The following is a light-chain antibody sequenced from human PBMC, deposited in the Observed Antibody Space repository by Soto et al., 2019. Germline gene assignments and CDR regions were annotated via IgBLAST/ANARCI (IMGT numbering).Light chain of an antibody. V-gene: IGLV2-23*01. CDR1: SSDVGSYNL. CDR2: EGS. CDR3: CSYAGSSTYV. Sequence: QSVLTQPASVSGSPGQSITISCTGTSSDVGSYNLVSWYQQHPGKAPKLMIYEGSKRPSGVSNRFSGSKSGNTAPLTISGLQAEDEADYYCCSYAGSSTYVFXTGTKVTVL. J-gene: IGLJ1*01.